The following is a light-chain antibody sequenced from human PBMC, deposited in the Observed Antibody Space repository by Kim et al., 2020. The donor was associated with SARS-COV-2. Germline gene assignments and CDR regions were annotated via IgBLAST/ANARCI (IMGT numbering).Light chain of an antibody. CDR2: KDS. CDR1: KLGDKY. J-gene: IGLJ2*01. CDR3: QAWDSSNVV. Sequence: SYELTQPPSVSVSPGQTASITCSGDKLGDKYACWYQQKPGQSPVLVIYKDSKRPPGILERFSGSKSGNTATLTISGTQAMDEADYYCQAWDSSNVVLGGG. V-gene: IGLV3-1*01.